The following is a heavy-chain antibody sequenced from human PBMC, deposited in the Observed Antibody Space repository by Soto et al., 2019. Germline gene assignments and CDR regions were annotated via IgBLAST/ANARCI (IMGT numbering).Heavy chain of an antibody. J-gene: IGHJ5*02. D-gene: IGHD3-22*01. CDR1: GYSFTSYR. CDR2: INPDTGST. V-gene: IGHV1-46*01. CDR3: TRDLIKYEGSGTHWFDP. Sequence: QVQLVQSGAEVKKPGASVKVSCKASGYSFTSYRLHWVRQAPGQGLEWMVIINPDTGSTTYAQKFQGRATMTRDTSSRTVFMELSSLRSEDTAVYYCTRDLIKYEGSGTHWFDPWGQGTLVTVPS.